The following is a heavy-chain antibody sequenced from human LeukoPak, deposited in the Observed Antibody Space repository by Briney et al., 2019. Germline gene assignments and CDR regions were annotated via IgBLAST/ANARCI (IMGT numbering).Heavy chain of an antibody. V-gene: IGHV4-4*07. CDR1: GGSIRSYY. CDR3: ATDGVDIVATTYIGFGP. D-gene: IGHD5-12*01. CDR2: IYTSWST. J-gene: IGHJ5*02. Sequence: SETLSLTCTVSGGSIRSYYWSWIRQPAGKGLEWIGRIYTSWSTNYNPSLKSRVTMSVETSKNQFSLKLSSVTAADTAVYYCATDGVDIVATTYIGFGPWGQRTLVTVSS.